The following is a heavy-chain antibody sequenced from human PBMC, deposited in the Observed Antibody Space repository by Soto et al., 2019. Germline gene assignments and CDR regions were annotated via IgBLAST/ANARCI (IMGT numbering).Heavy chain of an antibody. CDR2: INHSGST. V-gene: IGHV4-34*01. CDR1: GGSFSGYY. J-gene: IGHJ4*02. Sequence: SETLSLTCAVYGGSFSGYYWSWIRQPPGKGLEWIGEINHSGSTNYNPSLKSRVTISVDTSKNQFSLKLSSVTAADTAVYYCAREWGYCSSTSCYLSGFAYWGQGTLVTVSS. CDR3: AREWGYCSSTSCYLSGFAY. D-gene: IGHD2-2*01.